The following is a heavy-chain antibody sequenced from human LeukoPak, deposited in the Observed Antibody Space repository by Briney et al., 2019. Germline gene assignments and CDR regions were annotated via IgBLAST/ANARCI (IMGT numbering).Heavy chain of an antibody. Sequence: PSGTLSLTCAVSGGSMSRSNWWNWVRQPPGKGLEWIGEIYHSGNTHYKPSLRSRLTISVDKSKNQFSLTLSSVTAADTAVYYCATSVAKKCDYWGQGTLVTVSS. D-gene: IGHD5-12*01. J-gene: IGHJ4*02. CDR1: GGSMSRSNW. CDR2: IYHSGNT. CDR3: ATSVAKKCDY. V-gene: IGHV4-4*02.